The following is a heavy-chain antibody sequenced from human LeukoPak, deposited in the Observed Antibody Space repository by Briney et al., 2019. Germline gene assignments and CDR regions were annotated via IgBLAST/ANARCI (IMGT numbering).Heavy chain of an antibody. Sequence: SETLSLTCTVSGGSISSSSYYWGWIRQPPGKGLEWIGSIYYSGSTYYNPSLKSRVTISVDTSKNQFSLKLSSVTAADTTVYYCARRNYYDSSGTDYWGQGTLVTVSS. CDR2: IYYSGST. CDR1: GGSISSSSYY. CDR3: ARRNYYDSSGTDY. D-gene: IGHD3-22*01. J-gene: IGHJ4*02. V-gene: IGHV4-39*01.